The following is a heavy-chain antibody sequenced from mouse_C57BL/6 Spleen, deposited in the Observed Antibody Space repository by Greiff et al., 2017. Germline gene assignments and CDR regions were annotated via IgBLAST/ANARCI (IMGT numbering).Heavy chain of an antibody. CDR3: ARYRNYAMDY. Sequence: QVQLQQPGAELVKPGASVKLSCKASGYTFTSYWMQWVKQRPGQGLEWIGEIDPSDSYTNYNQKFKGKATLTVDTSSSTAYMQLSSLTSEDSAVXYCARYRNYAMDYWGQGTSVTVSS. CDR1: GYTFTSYW. V-gene: IGHV1-50*01. CDR2: IDPSDSYT. J-gene: IGHJ4*01. D-gene: IGHD2-12*01.